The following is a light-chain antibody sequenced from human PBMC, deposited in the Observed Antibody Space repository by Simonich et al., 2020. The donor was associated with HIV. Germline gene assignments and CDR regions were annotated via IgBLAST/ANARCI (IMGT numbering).Light chain of an antibody. CDR1: QSVLYSSNNKNY. J-gene: IGKJ2*01. Sequence: DIVMTQSPDSLSVSLVERATINCKSSQSVLYSSNNKNYLAWYQQKPGQPPKLLMYLASTRESGVPDRFSGSGSGTDFTLTISSLQAEDVAVYFCQQCHTHPHTFGQGTKVEIK. CDR3: QQCHTHPHT. CDR2: LAS. V-gene: IGKV4-1*01.